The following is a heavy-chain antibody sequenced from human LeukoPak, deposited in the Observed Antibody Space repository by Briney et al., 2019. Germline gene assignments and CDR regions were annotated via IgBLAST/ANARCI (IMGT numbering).Heavy chain of an antibody. Sequence: ASVKVSCKASGYTFTTYGIGWVRQAPGQGLEWMGLISAYNGHTNYAQKLQGRVTMTTDTSTSTAYMELRSLRSDDTAVYYCATGGRWELPRPYSFDIWGQGTMVTVSS. V-gene: IGHV1-18*01. CDR1: GYTFTTYG. CDR3: ATGGRWELPRPYSFDI. D-gene: IGHD1-26*01. CDR2: ISAYNGHT. J-gene: IGHJ3*02.